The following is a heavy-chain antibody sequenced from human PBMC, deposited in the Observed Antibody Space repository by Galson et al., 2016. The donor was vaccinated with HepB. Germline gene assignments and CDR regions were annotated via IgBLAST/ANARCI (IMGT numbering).Heavy chain of an antibody. V-gene: IGHV4-59*01. D-gene: IGHD2-8*02. CDR1: GDSINTYY. Sequence: ETLSLTCSVSGDSINTYYWSWIRQSPGKGLEWLGYIYYRGSTNYNPSLSSRVPISVDPSKNQFSLKLGSGTAADTAVYYCARDRTDCAGGICYSYFDYWGQGTRVTVSS. CDR3: ARDRTDCAGGICYSYFDY. J-gene: IGHJ4*02. CDR2: IYYRGST.